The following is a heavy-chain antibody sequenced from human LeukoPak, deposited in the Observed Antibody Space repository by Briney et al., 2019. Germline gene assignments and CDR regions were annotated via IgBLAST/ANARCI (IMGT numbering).Heavy chain of an antibody. D-gene: IGHD3-22*01. V-gene: IGHV3-21*01. Sequence: GGSLRLSCAASGFTFSTYTMNWVRQAPGKGLEWVSSISSSRYIFYADSIKGRFTISRDNAKNSLYLQVNSLRAEDTAVYYCARARNYYDSSGYLDCWGQGTQVTVSS. CDR2: ISSSRYI. J-gene: IGHJ4*02. CDR1: GFTFSTYT. CDR3: ARARNYYDSSGYLDC.